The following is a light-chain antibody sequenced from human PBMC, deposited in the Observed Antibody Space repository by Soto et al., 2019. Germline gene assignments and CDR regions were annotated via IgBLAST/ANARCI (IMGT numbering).Light chain of an antibody. Sequence: QSVLTQSPSASATPGPRVTISCSGSGSNIGSRTVNWYQQLPGTAPRLLIYDDYKRPSGVPDRFSGSRSGTSASLAISGLQSEDEAEDYCATWDDSLSGSVVFGGGTKVTVL. V-gene: IGLV1-44*01. CDR3: ATWDDSLSGSVV. J-gene: IGLJ2*01. CDR2: DDY. CDR1: GSNIGSRT.